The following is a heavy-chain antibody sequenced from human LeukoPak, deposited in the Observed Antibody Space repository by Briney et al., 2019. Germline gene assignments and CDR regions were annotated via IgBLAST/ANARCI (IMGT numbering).Heavy chain of an antibody. Sequence: PSETLSLTCTVSGGSISSYYWSWTRQPAGKGLEWIGRIYTSGSTNYNPSLKSRVTMSVDTSKNQFSLKLSSVTAADTAVYYCAGIVVVPAAKDYFDYWGQGTLVTVSS. V-gene: IGHV4-4*07. CDR3: AGIVVVPAAKDYFDY. CDR1: GGSISSYY. D-gene: IGHD2-2*01. J-gene: IGHJ4*02. CDR2: IYTSGST.